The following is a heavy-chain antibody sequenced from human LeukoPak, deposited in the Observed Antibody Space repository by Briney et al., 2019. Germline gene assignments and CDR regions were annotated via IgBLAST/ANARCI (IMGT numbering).Heavy chain of an antibody. CDR1: GFTFSSYS. CDR2: INWNGGST. J-gene: IGHJ6*03. Sequence: GGSLRLSCAASGFTFSSYSMSWVRQAPGKGLEWVSGINWNGGSTGYADSVKGRFTISRDNAKNSLYLQMNSLRAEDTALYYCARRASSDTAMAYYYYYMDVWGKGTTVTISS. CDR3: ARRASSDTAMAYYYYYMDV. D-gene: IGHD5-18*01. V-gene: IGHV3-20*04.